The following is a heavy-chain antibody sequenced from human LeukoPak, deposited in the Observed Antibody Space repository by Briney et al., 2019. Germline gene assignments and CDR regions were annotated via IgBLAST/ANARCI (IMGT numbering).Heavy chain of an antibody. V-gene: IGHV3-23*01. Sequence: GGSLRLSCAVSGITLSNYGMSWVRQAPGKGLRWVAGISDTGGTITYADSVSGRFTISRDNAKNTLYLQMNSLRAEDAAVYFCAKRGVVIRVILVGFHKQAYYFDSWGHGALVTVSS. CDR3: AKRGVVIRVILVGFHKQAYYFDS. CDR1: GITLSNYG. J-gene: IGHJ4*03. CDR2: ISDTGGTI. D-gene: IGHD3-22*01.